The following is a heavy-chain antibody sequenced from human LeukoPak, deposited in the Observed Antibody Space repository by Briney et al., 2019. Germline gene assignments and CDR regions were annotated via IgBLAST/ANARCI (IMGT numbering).Heavy chain of an antibody. CDR1: GFTFSSYG. Sequence: GGSLRLSCAASGFTFSSYGMSRVRQAPGKGLEWVSAITGNGANTFYADSVKGRFTISRDNSKNTMYLQMNSLRAEDTALYYCARDRSGSYPNWFDPWGQGTLVTVSS. V-gene: IGHV3-23*01. J-gene: IGHJ5*02. CDR3: ARDRSGSYPNWFDP. CDR2: ITGNGANT. D-gene: IGHD3-10*01.